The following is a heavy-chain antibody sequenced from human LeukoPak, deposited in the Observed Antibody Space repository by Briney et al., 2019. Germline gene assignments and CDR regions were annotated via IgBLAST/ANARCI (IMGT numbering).Heavy chain of an antibody. V-gene: IGHV3-48*02. Sequence: GGSLRLSCATSGFTLSSYSMNWVRQAPGKGLEWISYISSGSNTIYYADSVKGRFTISRDNAKSSLYLQMNSLRDEDTAVYYCARDVEQWLVRVYYFDYWGQGTLVTVSS. CDR2: ISSGSNTI. D-gene: IGHD6-19*01. CDR3: ARDVEQWLVRVYYFDY. J-gene: IGHJ4*02. CDR1: GFTLSSYS.